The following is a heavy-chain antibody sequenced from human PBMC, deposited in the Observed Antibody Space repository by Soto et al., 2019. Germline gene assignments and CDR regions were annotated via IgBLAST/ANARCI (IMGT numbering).Heavy chain of an antibody. J-gene: IGHJ3*02. V-gene: IGHV3-21*01. CDR2: ISSSSSYI. D-gene: IGHD3-10*01. Sequence: GGSLRLSCAASGLTFSSYSMNWVRQAPGKGLEWVSSISSSSSYIYYADSVKGRFTISRDNANNSLYLQMNSLRAEDTAVYYCAREITVVRGVIITYDAFDIWGQGTMVTVSS. CDR1: GLTFSSYS. CDR3: AREITVVRGVIITYDAFDI.